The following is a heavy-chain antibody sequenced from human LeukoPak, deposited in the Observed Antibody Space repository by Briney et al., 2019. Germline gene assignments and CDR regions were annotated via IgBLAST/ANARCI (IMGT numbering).Heavy chain of an antibody. CDR2: MSGNGGNT. CDR1: GFTFSGYP. J-gene: IGHJ4*02. CDR3: AKGGNGNYNLDS. Sequence: GGSLRLSCAASGFTFSGYPMIWVRQAPGKGLEWVSGMSGNGGNTYYADSVKGRFTISRDNSKNTLYVQMNSLRAEDTAVYYCAKGGNGNYNLDSWGQGTLVTVSS. D-gene: IGHD3-22*01. V-gene: IGHV3-23*01.